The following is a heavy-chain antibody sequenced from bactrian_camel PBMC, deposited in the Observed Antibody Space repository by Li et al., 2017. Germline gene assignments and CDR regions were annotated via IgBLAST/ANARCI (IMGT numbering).Heavy chain of an antibody. CDR2: TNSDGTGKT. Sequence: QLVESGGGSVQPGGSLRLSCAASGSTFGGSDMAWYGWYRQGPGNECELVSITNSDGTGKTDYADSVKGRFTVSQDNGKNMLFLEMRNLRSDDTAVYYCTAERLKPTGIPCPPRGWVRQEDFGYWGQGTQVTVS. D-gene: IGHD5*01. V-gene: IGHV3S40*01. CDR3: TAERLKPTGIPCPPRGWVRQEDFGY. J-gene: IGHJ6*01. CDR1: GSTFGGSD.